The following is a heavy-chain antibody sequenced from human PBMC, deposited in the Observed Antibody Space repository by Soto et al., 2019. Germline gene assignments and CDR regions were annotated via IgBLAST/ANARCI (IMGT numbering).Heavy chain of an antibody. CDR3: ARARWYDAFDV. CDR2: IFHGGNT. J-gene: IGHJ3*01. V-gene: IGHV4-38-2*01. CDR1: GFFISSGNY. Sequence: AXATLSLTCAVSGFFISSGNYWGWIRKPPGKGLEWIGSIFHGGNTYYNPSLKSRVTISVDMSKNQFSLKLNSVTAADTAVYYCARARWYDAFDVWGQGTVVTVSS. D-gene: IGHD2-15*01.